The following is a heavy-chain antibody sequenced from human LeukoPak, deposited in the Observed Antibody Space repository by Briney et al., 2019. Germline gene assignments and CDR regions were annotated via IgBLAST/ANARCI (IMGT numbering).Heavy chain of an antibody. D-gene: IGHD3-22*01. CDR1: GFTFSSYG. Sequence: GGSLRLSCAASGFTFSSYGMSWVRQAPGKGLEWVSTISGGGGSTYYTDSVKGRFTISRDNSKNTVYLQMNSLRAEDTAVYYCASHDYYESSLGYYFGYWGQGTLVTVSS. J-gene: IGHJ4*02. V-gene: IGHV3-23*01. CDR2: ISGGGGST. CDR3: ASHDYYESSLGYYFGY.